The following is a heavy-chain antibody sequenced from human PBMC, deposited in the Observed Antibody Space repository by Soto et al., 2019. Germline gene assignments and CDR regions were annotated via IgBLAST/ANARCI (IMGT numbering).Heavy chain of an antibody. Sequence: PSETLSLTWTVSGGSISSGGYYWSWIRQHPGKGLEWIGYIYYSGSTYYNPSLKSRVTISVDTSKNQFSLKLSSVTAADTAVYYCARGLLRKPPFYYYYMDVWGKGTTVTVSS. D-gene: IGHD1-26*01. CDR2: IYYSGST. V-gene: IGHV4-31*02. J-gene: IGHJ6*03. CDR1: GGSISSGGYY. CDR3: ARGLLRKPPFYYYYMDV.